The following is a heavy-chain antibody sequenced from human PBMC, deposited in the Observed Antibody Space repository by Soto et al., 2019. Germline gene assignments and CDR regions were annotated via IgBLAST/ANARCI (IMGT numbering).Heavy chain of an antibody. D-gene: IGHD2-2*01. Sequence: GGSLRPSCAVSGFPFTTYAMNWVRQPPGKGLEWVSGIGSSGSTTNYADSVKGRLTISRDNSKNTVYLQMNSLRVEDTVIYYCAKEAGVVPAATFVSWGQGTLVTVSS. CDR3: AKEAGVVPAATFVS. J-gene: IGHJ4*02. CDR1: GFPFTTYA. CDR2: IGSSGSTT. V-gene: IGHV3-23*01.